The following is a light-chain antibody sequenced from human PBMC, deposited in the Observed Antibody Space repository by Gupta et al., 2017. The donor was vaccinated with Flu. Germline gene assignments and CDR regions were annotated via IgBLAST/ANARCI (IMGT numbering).Light chain of an antibody. Sequence: EIVLTHSPATLYLSPGESATLACRASQRVSNYLAWYQQRPGQPPRLLIYGTSNRAPGIPGRFSGSGSETDFTLTIRSLEPEDFAVYYCQQRTEWPRTFGPGTKVDIK. CDR3: QQRTEWPRT. V-gene: IGKV3-11*01. CDR1: QRVSNY. CDR2: GTS. J-gene: IGKJ3*01.